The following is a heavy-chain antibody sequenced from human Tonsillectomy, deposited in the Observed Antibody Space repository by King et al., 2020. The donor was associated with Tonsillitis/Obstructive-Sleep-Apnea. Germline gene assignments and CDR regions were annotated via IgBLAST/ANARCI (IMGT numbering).Heavy chain of an antibody. J-gene: IGHJ4*02. D-gene: IGHD3-3*01. V-gene: IGHV4-59*08. CDR1: GGSISSYY. Sequence: QLQESGPGLVKPSETLSLTCTVSGGSISSYYWSWIRQPPGKGLEWIGYIYYSGSTNYNPSLKSRVTISVDTSQNQFSLKLSSVTAADTAVYYCARQPYDFWSGYYAYYFDYWGQGTLVTVSS. CDR2: IYYSGST. CDR3: ARQPYDFWSGYYAYYFDY.